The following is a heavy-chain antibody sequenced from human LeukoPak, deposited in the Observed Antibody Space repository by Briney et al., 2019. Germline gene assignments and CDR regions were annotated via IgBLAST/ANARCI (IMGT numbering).Heavy chain of an antibody. Sequence: PSETLSLTCTVSGGSISSTSYYWGWIRQPPGKGLEWIGSIYYSGRTYYNPSLKSRVTISVDTSKNQFSLKLSSVTAADTAVYYCARDVGANIPWDFDYWGQGTLVTVSS. J-gene: IGHJ4*02. CDR2: IYYSGRT. V-gene: IGHV4-39*07. D-gene: IGHD1-26*01. CDR1: GGSISSTSYY. CDR3: ARDVGANIPWDFDY.